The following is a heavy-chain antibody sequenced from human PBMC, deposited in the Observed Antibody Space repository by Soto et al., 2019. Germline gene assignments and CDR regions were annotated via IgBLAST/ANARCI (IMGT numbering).Heavy chain of an antibody. V-gene: IGHV1-46*01. J-gene: IGHJ4*02. D-gene: IGHD3-22*01. Sequence: GASVKVSCKASGYTFTSYYMHWVRQAPGQGLEWMGIINPSGGSTSYAQKFQGRVTMTRDTSTSTVYMELSSLRSEDTAVYYCARDPRRVTYYYDSSGYYLDYWGQGTLVTVSS. CDR2: INPSGGST. CDR1: GYTFTSYY. CDR3: ARDPRRVTYYYDSSGYYLDY.